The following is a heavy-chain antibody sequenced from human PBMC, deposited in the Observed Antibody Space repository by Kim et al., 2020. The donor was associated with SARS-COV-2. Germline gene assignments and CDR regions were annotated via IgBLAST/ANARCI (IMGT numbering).Heavy chain of an antibody. CDR2: INTNTGNP. J-gene: IGHJ4*02. CDR1: GYTFSSYA. D-gene: IGHD2-2*01. Sequence: ASVKVSCKASGYTFSSYAMNWVRQAPGHGLEWMGCINTNTGNPTYAQGFTGRIVFSLDTSVNTAYLEISSLKAEDTAVYYCARDSTAQVPAPMRPLFDWGQGTLVTVSS. CDR3: ARDSTAQVPAPMRPLFD. V-gene: IGHV7-4-1*02.